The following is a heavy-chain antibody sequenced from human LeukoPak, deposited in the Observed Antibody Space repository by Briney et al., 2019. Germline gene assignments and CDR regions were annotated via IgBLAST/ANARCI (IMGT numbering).Heavy chain of an antibody. CDR1: GFTIRSYA. Sequence: GGSLRLSCAASGFTIRSYAMSWVRQAPGKGLEWVSSISSSSSYIYYADSVKGRFTISRDNAKNSLYLQMNSLRAEDTAVYYCARADWDTAMIDYWGQGTLVTVSS. V-gene: IGHV3-21*01. J-gene: IGHJ4*02. D-gene: IGHD5-18*01. CDR3: ARADWDTAMIDY. CDR2: ISSSSSYI.